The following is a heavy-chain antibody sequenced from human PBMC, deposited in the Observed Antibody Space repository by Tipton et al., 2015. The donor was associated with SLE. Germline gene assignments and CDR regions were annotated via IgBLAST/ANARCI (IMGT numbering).Heavy chain of an antibody. Sequence: TLSLTCTVSADSISSGTYYWSWIRQHPGEGLEWIGYVYYTGTTYYNPSLKSRVTISVDTSKNQFSLKLTSLTAADTAVYYCARARPTWERHFFYYMDVWGKGTTVTVSS. CDR1: ADSISSGTYY. D-gene: IGHD1-26*01. CDR3: ARARPTWERHFFYYMDV. J-gene: IGHJ6*03. CDR2: VYYTGTT. V-gene: IGHV4-31*03.